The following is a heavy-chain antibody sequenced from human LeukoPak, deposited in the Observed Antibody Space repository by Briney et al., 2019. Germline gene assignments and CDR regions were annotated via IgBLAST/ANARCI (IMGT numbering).Heavy chain of an antibody. V-gene: IGHV4-61*03. CDR2: IYYSGST. CDR3: ARVGGYRQYFFDY. J-gene: IGHJ4*02. CDR1: GGSVSSGSYY. Sequence: SETLSLTCTVSGGSVSSGSYYWSWIRQPPGKGLEWIGYIYYSGSTNYNPSLKSRVTISVDRSKNHFSLRLSSVTAADTAVYYCARVGGYRQYFFDYWGQGTLVTVSS. D-gene: IGHD5-18*01.